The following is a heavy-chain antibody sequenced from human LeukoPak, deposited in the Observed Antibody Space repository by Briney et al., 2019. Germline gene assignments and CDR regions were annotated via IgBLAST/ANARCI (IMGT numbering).Heavy chain of an antibody. CDR2: ISWDSGSI. CDR3: AKDPRRSGWYSYFQH. Sequence: GGSLRLSCAASGFTFDDYAMHWVRQAPGKGLEWVSGISWDSGSIGYADSVKGRFTISRDNAKNSLYLQMNSLRAEDTALYYCAKDPRRSGWYSYFQHWGQGTLVTVSS. J-gene: IGHJ1*01. D-gene: IGHD6-19*01. CDR1: GFTFDDYA. V-gene: IGHV3-9*01.